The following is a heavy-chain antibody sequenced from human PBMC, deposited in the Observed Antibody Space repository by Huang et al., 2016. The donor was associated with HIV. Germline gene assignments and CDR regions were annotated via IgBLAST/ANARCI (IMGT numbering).Heavy chain of an antibody. CDR2: INVPGNQI. D-gene: IGHD4-17*01. Sequence: EVQLVESGGGLVKPGGSLRLSCAASGFTLTTFSMNWVRQAPGRGLQWVGAINVPGNQIYYADSGEGRFTISRDNTRNSLYLQLNSLRAEDTAVYYCVRIGYGENSYGSGYFDPWGQGTLVAVSS. CDR3: VRIGYGENSYGSGYFDP. V-gene: IGHV3-21*01. CDR1: GFTLTTFS. J-gene: IGHJ5*02.